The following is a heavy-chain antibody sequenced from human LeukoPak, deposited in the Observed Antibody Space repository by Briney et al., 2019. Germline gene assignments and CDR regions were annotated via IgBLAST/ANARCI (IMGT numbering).Heavy chain of an antibody. CDR2: IASDGSST. CDR3: ARDPFEYSSSYPGDY. Sequence: GGSLRLSCAASGFTFSSYWMNWVRQAPGKGLVWVSRIASDGSSTTYADSVKGRFSISRDNAKNSLYLQMNSLRAEDTAVYYCARDPFEYSSSYPGDYWGQGTLVTVSS. V-gene: IGHV3-74*01. CDR1: GFTFSSYW. D-gene: IGHD6-6*01. J-gene: IGHJ4*02.